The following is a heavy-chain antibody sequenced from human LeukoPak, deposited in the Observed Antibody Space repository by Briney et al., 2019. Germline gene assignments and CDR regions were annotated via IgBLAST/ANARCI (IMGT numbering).Heavy chain of an antibody. CDR1: GGSISSYY. D-gene: IGHD6-19*01. Sequence: SETLSLTCTVSGGSISSYYWSWIRQPAGKGLEWIGRICTSGSTNYNPSLKRRVTMSVDTSKNQFSLKLSSVTAADTAVYYCARGPTRVAVAGSYFDYWGQGTLVTVSS. V-gene: IGHV4-4*07. CDR3: ARGPTRVAVAGSYFDY. CDR2: ICTSGST. J-gene: IGHJ4*02.